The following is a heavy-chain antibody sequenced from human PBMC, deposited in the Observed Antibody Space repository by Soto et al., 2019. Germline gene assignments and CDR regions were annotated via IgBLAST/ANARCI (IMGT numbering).Heavy chain of an antibody. J-gene: IGHJ4*02. CDR1: GGSIRSNKW. V-gene: IGHV4-4*02. CDR3: ARWGDWLPQVL. CDR2: IYHSGST. D-gene: IGHD3-9*01. Sequence: QVQLQESGPGLVKPSETLSLTCGVSGGSIRSNKWWSWVRQPPGKGLEWIGEIYHSGSTNYNPSLKRRVTLSVDKSKNQCSLKLNSVAAADPAVYYCARWGDWLPQVLWGQGTLVTVSS.